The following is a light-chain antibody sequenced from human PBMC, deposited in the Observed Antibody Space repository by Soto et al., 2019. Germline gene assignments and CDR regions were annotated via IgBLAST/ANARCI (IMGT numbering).Light chain of an antibody. CDR2: LGS. CDR3: MQALQAPWK. J-gene: IGKJ1*01. V-gene: IGKV2-28*01. CDR1: QSLLHSNGYNY. Sequence: DIVMTQSPLSLPVTPGEPASISCRSSQSLLHSNGYNYLDWYLQKPGQSPQILIYLGSNRASGVPDRFSGSGSGTDFTLKISRVEAEDVGVYYCMQALQAPWKFGQGTKVEIK.